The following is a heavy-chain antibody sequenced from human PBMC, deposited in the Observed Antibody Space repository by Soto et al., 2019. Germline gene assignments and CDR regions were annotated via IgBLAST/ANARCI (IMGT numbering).Heavy chain of an antibody. D-gene: IGHD2-15*01. CDR2: INPNSGGT. CDR1: GYTFTGYY. J-gene: IGHJ6*02. V-gene: IGHV1-2*02. Sequence: QVQLVQSGAEVKKPGASVKVSCKASGYTFTGYYMPWVRQAPGQGLEWMGWINPNSGGTNYAQKFQGRVTMTRDTSISTAYMELSRLRSDDTAVYYCARDPAYCSGGSCYSGAPGGGMDVWGQGTTVTVSS. CDR3: ARDPAYCSGGSCYSGAPGGGMDV.